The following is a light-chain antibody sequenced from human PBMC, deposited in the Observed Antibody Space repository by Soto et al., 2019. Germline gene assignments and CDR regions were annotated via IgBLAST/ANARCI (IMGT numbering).Light chain of an antibody. CDR2: AVS. Sequence: DIQMTQSPSSLSASIGDRVTLTCRASQSIGTNLNWYQQRPGKAPKLLIYAVSSLHSGVSSRFSGSGSGTDFTLSISSLQREDFATYYCQQTYSAPPLFGQGTKVEIK. V-gene: IGKV1-39*01. J-gene: IGKJ1*01. CDR3: QQTYSAPPL. CDR1: QSIGTN.